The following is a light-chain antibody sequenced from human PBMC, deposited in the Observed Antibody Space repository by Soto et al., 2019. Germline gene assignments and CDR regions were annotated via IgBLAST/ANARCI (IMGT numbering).Light chain of an antibody. CDR2: DAS. Sequence: EIVLTQSPATLSLSPGERATLSCRASQSVSSYLAWYQQKPGQAPRLLMSDASNRATGIPARFSGSGSGTDFTLTISSLEPEDVAVYYCQQRRNWPLTFGGGTKGEIK. CDR3: QQRRNWPLT. CDR1: QSVSSY. V-gene: IGKV3-11*01. J-gene: IGKJ4*01.